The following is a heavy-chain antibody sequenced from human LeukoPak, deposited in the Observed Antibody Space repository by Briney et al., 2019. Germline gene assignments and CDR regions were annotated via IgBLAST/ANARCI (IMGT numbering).Heavy chain of an antibody. CDR3: ARGRSTMVRGVMAGFDP. D-gene: IGHD3-10*01. J-gene: IGHJ5*02. Sequence: SETLSLTCAVSGYSISSGYYWGWIRQPPGKGLEWIGSIYHSGSTYYNPSLKSRATISVDTSKNQFSLKLSSVTAADTAVYYCARGRSTMVRGVMAGFDPWGQGTLVTASS. CDR2: IYHSGST. V-gene: IGHV4-38-2*01. CDR1: GYSISSGYY.